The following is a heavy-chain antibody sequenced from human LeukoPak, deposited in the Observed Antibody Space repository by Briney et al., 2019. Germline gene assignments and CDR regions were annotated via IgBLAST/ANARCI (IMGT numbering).Heavy chain of an antibody. Sequence: GGSLRLSCAASGFTFSSYGMHWVRQAPGKGLEWVAVISYDGSNKYYADSVKGRFTISRDNSKNTLYLQMNSLRAEDTAVYYCARPGPSSGWQNPFDYWGQGTLVTVSS. CDR2: ISYDGSNK. D-gene: IGHD6-19*01. J-gene: IGHJ4*02. CDR3: ARPGPSSGWQNPFDY. V-gene: IGHV3-30*03. CDR1: GFTFSSYG.